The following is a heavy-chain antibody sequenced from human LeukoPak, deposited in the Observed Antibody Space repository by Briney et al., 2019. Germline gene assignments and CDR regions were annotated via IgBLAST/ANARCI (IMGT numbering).Heavy chain of an antibody. CDR2: IIPICGTA. CDR3: ARSVAAAGRGVDWFDP. J-gene: IGHJ5*02. D-gene: IGHD6-13*01. Sequence: GASVKVSCKASGGTFNSYAISWVRQAPGQGLEWMGGIIPICGTANYAQKLQGRVTITTDESTSTAYMELSSLRSEDTAVYYCARSVAAAGRGVDWFDPWGQGTLVTVSS. V-gene: IGHV1-69*05. CDR1: GGTFNSYA.